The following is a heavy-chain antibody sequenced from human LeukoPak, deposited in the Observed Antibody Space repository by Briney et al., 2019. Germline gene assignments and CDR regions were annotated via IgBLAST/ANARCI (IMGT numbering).Heavy chain of an antibody. CDR3: ARDGGSSSWYLQAFDI. J-gene: IGHJ3*02. CDR1: GFTFSSYS. Sequence: HPGGSLRLSCAASGFTFSSYSMNWVRQAPGKGLEWVSYISSSSSTIYYADSVKGRFTISRDNAKNSLYLQMNSLRAEDTAVYYCARDGGSSSWYLQAFDIWGQGTMVTVSS. D-gene: IGHD6-13*01. CDR2: ISSSSSTI. V-gene: IGHV3-48*01.